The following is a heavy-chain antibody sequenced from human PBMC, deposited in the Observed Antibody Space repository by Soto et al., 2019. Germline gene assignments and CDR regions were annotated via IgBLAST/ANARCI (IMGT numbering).Heavy chain of an antibody. CDR1: GGSISSGDYY. J-gene: IGHJ6*02. CDR2: IYYSGST. V-gene: IGHV4-30-4*01. D-gene: IGHD3-10*01. CDR3: ARGLGSGSYDNNKYYYYGMDV. Sequence: SETLSLTCTVSGGSISSGDYYWSWIRQPPGKGLEWIGYIYYSGSTYYNPSLKSRVTISVDTSKNQFSLNLSSVTAADTAVYYCARGLGSGSYDNNKYYYYGMDVWGQGTTVTVSS.